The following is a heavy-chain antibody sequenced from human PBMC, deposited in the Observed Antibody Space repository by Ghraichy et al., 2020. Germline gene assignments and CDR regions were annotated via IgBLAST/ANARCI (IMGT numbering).Heavy chain of an antibody. J-gene: IGHJ4*02. CDR2: INHSGST. CDR1: GGSFSGYY. Sequence: SETLSLTCAVYGGSFSGYYWSWIRQPPGKGLEWIGEINHSGSTNYNPSLKSRVTISVDTSKNQFSLKLSSVTAADTAVYYCARGPMIVVKYYFDYWGQGTLVTVSS. D-gene: IGHD3-22*01. CDR3: ARGPMIVVKYYFDY. V-gene: IGHV4-34*01.